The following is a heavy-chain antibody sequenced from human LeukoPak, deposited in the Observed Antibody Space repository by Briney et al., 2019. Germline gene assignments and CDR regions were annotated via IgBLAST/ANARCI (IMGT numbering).Heavy chain of an antibody. D-gene: IGHD6-19*01. J-gene: IGHJ4*02. Sequence: PGGSLRLSCSASGFTFSSYAMHWVRQAPGKGLEYVSAISSNGGSTYYADSVKGRFTISRDNSKNTLYLLMSSLRAEDTAVYYCVKDLGQQWLVSYFDYWGQGTLVTVSS. CDR1: GFTFSSYA. CDR2: ISSNGGST. V-gene: IGHV3-64D*06. CDR3: VKDLGQQWLVSYFDY.